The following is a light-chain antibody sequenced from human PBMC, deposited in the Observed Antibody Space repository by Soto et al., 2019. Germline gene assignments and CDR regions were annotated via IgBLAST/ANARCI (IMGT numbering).Light chain of an antibody. CDR1: QSVSGW. Sequence: DIQMTQSPSTLSASVGDRVAITCRASQSVSGWLAWYQQKPGKVPKLLIYQASTLEDGVPSRFRGSGSGTEFTLTISILQPDDSATYYCQHYNDYSYTFGPGTNLEIK. CDR3: QHYNDYSYT. CDR2: QAS. J-gene: IGKJ2*01. V-gene: IGKV1-5*03.